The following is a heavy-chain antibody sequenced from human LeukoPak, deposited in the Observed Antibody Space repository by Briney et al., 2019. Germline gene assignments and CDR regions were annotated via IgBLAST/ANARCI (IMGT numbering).Heavy chain of an antibody. CDR1: GGSFSGYY. Sequence: SETLSLTCAVYGGSFSGYYWSWIRQPPGKGLEWIGEINHSGSTNYSPSLKSRVTISVDTSKNQFSLKLSSVTAADTAVYYCARGRKNYYDSSGYYFDYWGQGTLVTVSS. D-gene: IGHD3-22*01. CDR2: INHSGST. V-gene: IGHV4-34*01. CDR3: ARGRKNYYDSSGYYFDY. J-gene: IGHJ4*02.